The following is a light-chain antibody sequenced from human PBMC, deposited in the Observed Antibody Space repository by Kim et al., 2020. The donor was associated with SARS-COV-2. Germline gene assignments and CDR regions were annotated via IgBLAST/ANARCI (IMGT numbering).Light chain of an antibody. Sequence: QSVTISCTGTSKDGGGYNYVSWYQHHPGKVPKLMIYDVSKRPSGVPDRFSGSKSGNTASLTISGLQAEDEADYYCCSYAGSYTNYVFGTGTKVTVL. CDR2: DVS. J-gene: IGLJ1*01. CDR3: CSYAGSYTNYV. CDR1: SKDGGGYNY. V-gene: IGLV2-11*01.